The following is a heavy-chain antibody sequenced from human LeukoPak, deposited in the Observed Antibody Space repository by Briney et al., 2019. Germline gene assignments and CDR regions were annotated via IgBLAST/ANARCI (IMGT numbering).Heavy chain of an antibody. V-gene: IGHV3-7*01. J-gene: IGHJ4*02. CDR1: GFTFSSYW. CDR2: IKKDGSEK. D-gene: IGHD3-22*01. CDR3: ARDLYRIVVVPHYFDY. Sequence: GGSLRLSCAASGFTFSSYWMSWVRQAPGKGLEWVASIKKDGSEKYYVDSVKGRFTISRDNAKNSLYLQMNSLRAEDTAVYYCARDLYRIVVVPHYFDYWGQGTLVTVSS.